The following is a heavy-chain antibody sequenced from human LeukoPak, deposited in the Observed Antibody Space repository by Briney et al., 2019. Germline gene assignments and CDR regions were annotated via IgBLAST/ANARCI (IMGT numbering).Heavy chain of an antibody. V-gene: IGHV3-11*01. CDR3: ARLLMVRGVISHMDV. CDR1: GFTFSDYC. D-gene: IGHD3-10*01. J-gene: IGHJ6*03. CDR2: SSSSDSTI. Sequence: GGSLRLSCAASGFTFSDYCMSWIRQAPGKGLEWVSYSSSSDSTIYSADSVKGRFTISRDNAKNSLYLQMNSLRAEDTAVYYCARLLMVRGVISHMDVWGKGTTVTVSS.